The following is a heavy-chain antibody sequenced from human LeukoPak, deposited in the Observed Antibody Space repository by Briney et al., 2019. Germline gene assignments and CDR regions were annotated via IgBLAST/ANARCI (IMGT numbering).Heavy chain of an antibody. CDR2: INTNTGNT. V-gene: IGHV7-4-1*02. CDR1: GYTFTSYA. CDR3: ARDRSLYGSGSYYRRLDGMDV. Sequence: ASVKVSCKASGYTFTSYAMNWVRQAPGQGLEWMGWINTNTGNTTYAQGFTGRFVFSLDTSVSTAYLQISSLKAEDTAVYYCARDRSLYGSGSYYRRLDGMDVWGQGTTVTVSS. J-gene: IGHJ6*02. D-gene: IGHD3-10*01.